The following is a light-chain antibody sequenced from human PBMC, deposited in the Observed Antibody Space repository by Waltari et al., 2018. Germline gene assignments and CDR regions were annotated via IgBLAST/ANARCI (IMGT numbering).Light chain of an antibody. CDR1: QSVSYNF. Sequence: EIVLTQSPGTLSLSPGERATLPCRASQSVSYNFLNWYQQKPGQAPRLLIHGASSRATGIPDRFSGSGSGTDFTLTISRLEPEDFAVYYCQQYDGVVLTFGGGTKVEI. CDR2: GAS. V-gene: IGKV3-20*01. CDR3: QQYDGVVLT. J-gene: IGKJ4*01.